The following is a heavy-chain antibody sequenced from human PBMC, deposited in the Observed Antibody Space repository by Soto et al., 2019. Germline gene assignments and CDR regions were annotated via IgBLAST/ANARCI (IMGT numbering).Heavy chain of an antibody. CDR3: ARGYCSGGSCYEYFQH. CDR2: IIPIFGTA. CDR1: GGTFSSYA. Sequence: QVQLVQSGAEVKKPGSSVKVSCKASGGTFSSYAISWVQQAPGQGLEWMGGIIPIFGTANYAQKFQGRVTITADETTSTAYMELSSLRSEDTAVYYCARGYCSGGSCYEYFQHWGQGTLVTVSS. J-gene: IGHJ1*01. D-gene: IGHD2-15*01. V-gene: IGHV1-69*12.